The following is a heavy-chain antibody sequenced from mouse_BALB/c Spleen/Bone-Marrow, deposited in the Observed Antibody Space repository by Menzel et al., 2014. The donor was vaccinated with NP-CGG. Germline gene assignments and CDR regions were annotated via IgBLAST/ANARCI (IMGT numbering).Heavy chain of an antibody. CDR2: INPSNGRT. Sequence: QVQLQQSGAELVKPGASVKLSCKASGYTFTSYWMHWVKQRPGQGLEWIGEINPSNGRTNYNEMFKSKATLTVDKSSSTAYMQLSSLTSEDSAVYYCARRATTVVATDYWGQGTTLTVSS. V-gene: IGHV1S81*02. CDR1: GYTFTSYW. CDR3: ARRATTVVATDY. D-gene: IGHD1-1*01. J-gene: IGHJ2*01.